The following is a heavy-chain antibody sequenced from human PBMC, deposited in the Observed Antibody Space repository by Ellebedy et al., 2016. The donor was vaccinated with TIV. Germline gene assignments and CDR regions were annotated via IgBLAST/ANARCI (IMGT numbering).Heavy chain of an antibody. J-gene: IGHJ3*02. CDR3: ARSIATVTDDAFDI. V-gene: IGHV1-2*04. Sequence: ASVKVSCKASGYTFTGYYMHWVRQAPGQGLEWMGWINPNSGGTNYAQKFQGWVTMTRDTSISTAYMELSNLRAEDTAVYYCARSIATVTDDAFDIWGQGTMVTVSS. D-gene: IGHD4-17*01. CDR1: GYTFTGYY. CDR2: INPNSGGT.